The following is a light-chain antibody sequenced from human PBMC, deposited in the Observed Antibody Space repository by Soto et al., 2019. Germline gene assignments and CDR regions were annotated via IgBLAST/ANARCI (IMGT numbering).Light chain of an antibody. CDR3: QQANNFPIT. CDR2: AAS. CDR1: QGVSSW. V-gene: IGKV1-12*01. J-gene: IGKJ5*01. Sequence: DIQLTQSPSSVSASVGDRVTITCRASQGVSSWLAWYQQRPGKAHKLLISAASTLQGGVPSRFSGSGSGTDFTLTISSLQPEDFATYYCQQANNFPITFGQGTRLDIK.